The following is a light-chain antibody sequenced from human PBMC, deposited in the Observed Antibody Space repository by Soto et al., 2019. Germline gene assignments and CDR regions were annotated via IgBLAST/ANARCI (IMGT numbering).Light chain of an antibody. V-gene: IGLV4-69*01. CDR1: SGHISYA. CDR3: QTWGTGIHVV. Sequence: QSVLTQSPSASASLGASVKLTCTLSSGHISYAIAWHQQQPEKGPRYLMKLDSDGSHTKGDAIPDRFSGSSSGAERYLTISSPQSEDEADYYCQTWGTGIHVVFGGGTKLTVL. CDR2: LDSDGSH. J-gene: IGLJ2*01.